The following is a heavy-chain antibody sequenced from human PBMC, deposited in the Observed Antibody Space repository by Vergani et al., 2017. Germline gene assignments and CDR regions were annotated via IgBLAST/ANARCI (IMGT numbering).Heavy chain of an antibody. CDR1: GSSFTSSW. CDR3: ASSGDLDAFDI. CDR2: IDPSDSYT. D-gene: IGHD4-17*01. V-gene: IGHV5-10-1*03. J-gene: IGHJ3*02. Sequence: EVQLVQSGAEVKKPGESLRISCKGSGSSFTSSWISWVRQMPGKGLEWMGRIDPSDSYTNYSTSFQGHVTISADKSISTAYLQWSSLKASDTAMYYCASSGDLDAFDIWGQGTMVTVSS.